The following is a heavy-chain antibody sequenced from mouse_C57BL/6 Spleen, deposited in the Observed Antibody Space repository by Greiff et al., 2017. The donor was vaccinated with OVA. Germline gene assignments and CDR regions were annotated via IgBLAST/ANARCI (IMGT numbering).Heavy chain of an antibody. Sequence: EVKVEESGEGLVKPGGSLKLSCAASGFTFSSYAMSWVRQTPEKRLEWVAYISSGGDYIYYADTVKGRFTISRDNARNTLYLQMSSLKSDDTAMYYCTRDNWDGFDYWGQGTTLTVSS. CDR2: ISSGGDYI. CDR3: TRDNWDGFDY. V-gene: IGHV5-9-1*02. CDR1: GFTFSSYA. J-gene: IGHJ2*01. D-gene: IGHD4-1*01.